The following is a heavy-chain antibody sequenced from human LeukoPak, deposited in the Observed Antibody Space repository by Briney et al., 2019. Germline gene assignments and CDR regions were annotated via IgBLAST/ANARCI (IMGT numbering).Heavy chain of an antibody. J-gene: IGHJ3*02. CDR3: AQATWSGYHDAFDI. CDR1: GGSISSGSYY. CDR2: IYTSGST. D-gene: IGHD3-3*01. Sequence: SDTLSLTCTVSGGSISSGSYYGSWIRQPAGKGLEWIARIYTSGSTNYNPSPKSRVTIQIHTSKTQFSLKLSSVTAADTAVYYCAQATWSGYHDAFDIWGQGTMVTVSS. V-gene: IGHV4-61*02.